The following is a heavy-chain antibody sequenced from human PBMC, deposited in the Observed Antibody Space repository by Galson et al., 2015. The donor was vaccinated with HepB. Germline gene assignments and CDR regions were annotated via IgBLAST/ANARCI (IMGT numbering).Heavy chain of an antibody. CDR2: MYPGDSAT. V-gene: IGHV5-51*01. Sequence: QSGADVKTPGESQIIFRTGFGHNYSSQWIGRACQMPEKGLAWIANMYPGDSATKYSPSFQGQVTISADKSITTAYLQWSSLKASDTAIYYCAGHVRLGGVGFCDIWGQGTMVTVSS. CDR3: AGHVRLGGVGFCDI. D-gene: IGHD3-16*01. J-gene: IGHJ3*02. CDR1: GHNYSSQW.